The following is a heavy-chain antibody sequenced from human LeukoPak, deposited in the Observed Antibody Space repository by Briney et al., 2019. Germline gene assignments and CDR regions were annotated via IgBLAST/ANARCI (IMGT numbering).Heavy chain of an antibody. CDR2: INHSGST. Sequence: SETLSLTCAVYGGSFSGYYWSWIRQPPGKGLEWIGEINHSGSTNYNPSLKSRVTISVDTSKNQFSLKLSSVTAADTAVYYCARRFIRYFDWYVGAVWFDPWGQGTLVTVSS. D-gene: IGHD3-9*01. CDR1: GGSFSGYY. V-gene: IGHV4-34*01. CDR3: ARRFIRYFDWYVGAVWFDP. J-gene: IGHJ5*02.